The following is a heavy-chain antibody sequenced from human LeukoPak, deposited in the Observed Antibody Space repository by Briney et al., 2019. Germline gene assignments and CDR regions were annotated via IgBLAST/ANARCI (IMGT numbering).Heavy chain of an antibody. CDR3: ARAAADPLKPTGLKV. D-gene: IGHD1-14*01. J-gene: IGHJ6*02. CDR2: ISGYNGNT. V-gene: IGHV1-18*01. CDR1: GYTFITYG. Sequence: ASVKVSCKASGYTFITYGVTWGRQVAGQGLEWMGWISGYNGNTHYAQKFQGRVTMTTDTSTNTAYMEVRTLRSDDSAVYYCARAAADPLKPTGLKVWGQGTTVIVSS.